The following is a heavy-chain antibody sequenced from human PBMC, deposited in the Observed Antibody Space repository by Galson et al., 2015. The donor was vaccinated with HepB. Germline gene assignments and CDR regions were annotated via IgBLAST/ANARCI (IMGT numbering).Heavy chain of an antibody. CDR3: ARDPFAYYYDSSGYRYDY. D-gene: IGHD3-22*01. Sequence: SLRLSCAVSGFTFSSYSMNWVRQAPGKGLEWVSYISSSSSTIYYADSVKGRYTISRDNAKNSLYLQMNSLRAEDTAVYYCARDPFAYYYDSSGYRYDYWGQGTLVTVSS. J-gene: IGHJ4*02. V-gene: IGHV3-48*04. CDR2: ISSSSSTI. CDR1: GFTFSSYS.